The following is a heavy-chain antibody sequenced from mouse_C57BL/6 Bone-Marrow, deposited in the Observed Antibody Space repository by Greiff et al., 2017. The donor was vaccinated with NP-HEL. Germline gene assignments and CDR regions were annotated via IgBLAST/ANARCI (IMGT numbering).Heavy chain of an antibody. CDR2: ISYDGSN. D-gene: IGHD6-1*01. J-gene: IGHJ4*01. V-gene: IGHV3-6*01. Sequence: EVQLVESGPGLVKPSQSLSLTCSVTGYSITSGYYWNWIRQFPGNKLEWMGYISYDGSNNYNPSLKNRISITRDTSKNQFFLKLNSVTTEDTATYYCARGLLRMDYWGQGTSVTVSS. CDR3: ARGLLRMDY. CDR1: GYSITSGYY.